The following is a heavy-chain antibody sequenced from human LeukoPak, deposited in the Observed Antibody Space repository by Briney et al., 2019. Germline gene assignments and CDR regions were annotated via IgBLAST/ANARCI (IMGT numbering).Heavy chain of an antibody. V-gene: IGHV4-30-2*01. J-gene: IGHJ4*02. CDR3: ARGDHDILTGYSIFDY. CDR1: GGSISGGDYY. D-gene: IGHD3-9*01. CDR2: IYRSGST. Sequence: SETLSLTCTVSGGSISGGDYYWSWIRQPPGKGLEWIGYIYRSGSTYYNPSLKSRVTISVDRSKNQFSLKLSSVTAADTAVYYCARGDHDILTGYSIFDYWGQGTLVTVSS.